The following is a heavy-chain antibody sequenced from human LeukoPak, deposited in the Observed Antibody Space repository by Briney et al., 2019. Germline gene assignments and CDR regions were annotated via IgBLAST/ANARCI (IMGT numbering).Heavy chain of an antibody. CDR2: IYYSGST. CDR3: ARKQREFDY. D-gene: IGHD1/OR15-1a*01. CDR1: GGSISSSSYY. J-gene: IGHJ4*02. Sequence: SETLSLTCTVSGGSISSSSYYWGWIRQPPGKGLEWIGSIYYSGSTYYNPSLKSRVTISVDTSKNQFSLKLSSVTAADTAVYYCARKQREFDYWGQGTLVTVSS. V-gene: IGHV4-39*07.